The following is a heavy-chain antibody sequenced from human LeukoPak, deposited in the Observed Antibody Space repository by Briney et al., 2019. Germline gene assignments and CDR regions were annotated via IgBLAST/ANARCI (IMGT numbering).Heavy chain of an antibody. CDR2: ISGSGGST. CDR3: ARYSLVMVYEVNNWFDP. V-gene: IGHV3-23*01. Sequence: PGGSLRLSCAASGFTFSSYAMSWVRQAPGKGLEWVSAISGSGGSTYYADSVKGRFTISRDNAKNSLYLQMNSLRAEDTAVYYCARYSLVMVYEVNNWFDPWGQGTLVTVSS. CDR1: GFTFSSYA. J-gene: IGHJ5*02. D-gene: IGHD2-8*01.